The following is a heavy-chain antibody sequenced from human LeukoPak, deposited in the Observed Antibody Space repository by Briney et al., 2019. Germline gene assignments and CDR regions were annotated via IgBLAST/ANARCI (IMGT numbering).Heavy chain of an antibody. J-gene: IGHJ4*02. CDR2: IYHSGST. Sequence: PSETLSLTCAVSGGSISSGGYSWSWIRQPPGKGLEWIGYIYHSGSTYYNPSLKSRVTISVDRSKNQFSLKLSSVTAADTAVYYCATDSSGWLPSGYFDYWGQGTLVTVSS. D-gene: IGHD6-19*01. CDR3: ATDSSGWLPSGYFDY. V-gene: IGHV4-30-2*01. CDR1: GGSISSGGYS.